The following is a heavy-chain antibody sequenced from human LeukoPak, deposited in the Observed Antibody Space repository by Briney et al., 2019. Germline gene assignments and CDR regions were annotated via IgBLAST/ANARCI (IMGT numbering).Heavy chain of an antibody. Sequence: SVKVSCKASGGTFSSYAISWVRQAPGQGLEWMGRIIPILGIANYAQKFQGRVTITADKSTSTAYMELSSLRSEDTAVYYCARDQGLTAPPPYGLDVWGQGTTVTVSS. D-gene: IGHD5-18*01. CDR1: GGTFSSYA. CDR3: ARDQGLTAPPPYGLDV. CDR2: IIPILGIA. V-gene: IGHV1-69*04. J-gene: IGHJ6*02.